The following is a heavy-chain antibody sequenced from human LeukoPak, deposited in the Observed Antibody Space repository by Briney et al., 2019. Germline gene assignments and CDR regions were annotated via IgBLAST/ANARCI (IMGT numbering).Heavy chain of an antibody. CDR3: ARGEVSASLYYFDF. Sequence: ASVKVSCKTSGYTFTTYGFSWVRQAPGQGLEWMGWVSGYTGNTNYAERFQGRVTMTIDTSTSTVYMELTSLRSDDTAVYYCARGEVSASLYYFDFWGQGTLVTVS. V-gene: IGHV1-18*01. CDR1: GYTFTTYG. J-gene: IGHJ4*02. D-gene: IGHD2-2*01. CDR2: VSGYTGNT.